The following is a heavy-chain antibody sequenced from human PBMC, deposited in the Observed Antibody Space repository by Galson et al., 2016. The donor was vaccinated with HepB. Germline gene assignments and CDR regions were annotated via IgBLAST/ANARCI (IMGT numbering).Heavy chain of an antibody. J-gene: IGHJ4*02. CDR1: GFTLINYA. D-gene: IGHD3-22*01. Sequence: SLRLSCAASGFTLINYAMPWVRQAPGKGLEYVSTISTNGGYTNYADSVKGRFTISRDNSKNTLYLQMSSLRPEDTAVYYCVKGGYYDRKGFDYWGQGTLVTVSS. CDR2: ISTNGGYT. V-gene: IGHV3-64D*06. CDR3: VKGGYYDRKGFDY.